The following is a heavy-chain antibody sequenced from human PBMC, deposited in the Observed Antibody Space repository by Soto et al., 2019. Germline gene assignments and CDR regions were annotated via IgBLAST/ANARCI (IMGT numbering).Heavy chain of an antibody. CDR3: ARAKYSYDSHAGGWFDP. J-gene: IGHJ5*02. Sequence: EVQLVESGGGLVKPGGSLRLSCAASGFTFSSYSMNWVRQAPGKGLEWVSSISSSSSYIYYADSVKGRFTISRDNAKNSLYLHMNSLRAEDTAVYYCARAKYSYDSHAGGWFDPWGQGTLVTVSS. D-gene: IGHD3-22*01. V-gene: IGHV3-21*01. CDR1: GFTFSSYS. CDR2: ISSSSSYI.